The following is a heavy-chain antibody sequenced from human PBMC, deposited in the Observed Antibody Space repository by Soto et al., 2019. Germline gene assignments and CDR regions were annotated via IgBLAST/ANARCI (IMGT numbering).Heavy chain of an antibody. Sequence: EVQLVESGGGLVQPGGSLRLSCAASEFSVRSNFMTWVRQAPGKGLEWVSLLNSGGSTNYADSVKGRFTIPRDNSKNTVYLQMNSLRAEDTAVYYCVSGRYDSVRLGMDVWGQGTPVTVSS. V-gene: IGHV3-66*01. CDR3: VSGRYDSVRLGMDV. J-gene: IGHJ6*02. D-gene: IGHD3-3*01. CDR1: EFSVRSNF. CDR2: LNSGGST.